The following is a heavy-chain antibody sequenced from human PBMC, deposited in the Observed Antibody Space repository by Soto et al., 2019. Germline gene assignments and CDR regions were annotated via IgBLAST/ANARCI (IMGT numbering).Heavy chain of an antibody. D-gene: IGHD6-13*01. J-gene: IGHJ4*02. CDR1: GGSISSGDYY. Sequence: SETLSLTCTVSGGSISSGDYYWSWIRQPPGKGLEWIGYIYYSGSTYYNPSLKSRVTISVDTSKNQFSLKLSSVTAADTAVYYCARVGRAAAGYDYWGQGTLVTVSS. CDR3: ARVGRAAAGYDY. V-gene: IGHV4-30-4*01. CDR2: IYYSGST.